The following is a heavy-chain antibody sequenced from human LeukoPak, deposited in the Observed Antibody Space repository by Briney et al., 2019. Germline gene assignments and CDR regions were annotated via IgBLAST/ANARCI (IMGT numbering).Heavy chain of an antibody. CDR1: GVSVSDGRYY. V-gene: IGHV4-31*03. CDR3: ATPYCSSISCLDVFSM. Sequence: KPSESLSLTCNVSGVSVSDGRYYWTWIRQHPGQGLEWIGFKYYSGSAQYNPSLKSGLTMPVDTSKNQFSLQLTSVTAADTATYYCATPYCSSISCLDVFSMWGQGTRVT. CDR2: KYYSGSA. D-gene: IGHD2-2*01. J-gene: IGHJ3*02.